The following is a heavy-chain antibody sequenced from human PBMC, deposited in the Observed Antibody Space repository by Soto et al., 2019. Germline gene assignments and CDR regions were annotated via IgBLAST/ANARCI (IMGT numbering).Heavy chain of an antibody. CDR2: ISYDGSNK. Sequence: QVQLVESGGGVVQPGRSLRLSCAASGFTFSSYGMHWVGQAPGKGLEWVAVISYDGSNKYYADSVKGRFTISRDNSKNTLYLQMNSVRAEDTAVYYCAKEGHGSSWYQAWYGMDGWGEGTTVTVFS. V-gene: IGHV3-30*18. CDR3: AKEGHGSSWYQAWYGMDG. J-gene: IGHJ6*04. CDR1: GFTFSSYG. D-gene: IGHD6-13*01.